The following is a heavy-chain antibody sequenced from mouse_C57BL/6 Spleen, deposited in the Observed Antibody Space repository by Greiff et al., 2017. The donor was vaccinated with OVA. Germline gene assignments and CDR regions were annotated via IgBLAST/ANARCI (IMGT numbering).Heavy chain of an antibody. CDR3: AGGYYGNYVKAMDY. V-gene: IGHV1-59*01. CDR2: IDPSDSYT. CDR1: GYTFTSYW. Sequence: QVQLQQPGAELVRPGTSVKLSCKASGYTFTSYWMHWVKQRPGQGLEWIGVIDPSDSYTNYNQKFKGKATLTVDTSSSTAYMQLSSLTSEDSAVYYCAGGYYGNYVKAMDYWGQGTSVTVSS. J-gene: IGHJ4*01. D-gene: IGHD2-1*01.